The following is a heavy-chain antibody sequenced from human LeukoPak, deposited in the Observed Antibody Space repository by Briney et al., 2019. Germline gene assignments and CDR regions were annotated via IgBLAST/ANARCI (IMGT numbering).Heavy chain of an antibody. V-gene: IGHV3-13*01. CDR1: GFTFSSYD. CDR2: IGTAGDT. D-gene: IGHD6-19*01. J-gene: IGHJ4*02. CDR3: ARVVAGTGYDY. Sequence: GGSLRLSCAASGFTFSSYDMHWVRQATGKGLEWVSAIGTAGDTYYPGSVKGRFTTSRENAKNSLYLQMNSLRAGDTAVYYCARVVAGTGYDYWGQGTLVTVSS.